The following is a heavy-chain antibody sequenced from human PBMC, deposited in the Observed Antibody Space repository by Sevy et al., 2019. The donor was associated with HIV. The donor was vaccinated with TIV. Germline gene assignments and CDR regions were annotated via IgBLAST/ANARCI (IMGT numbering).Heavy chain of an antibody. CDR1: GFTFGDYA. CDR3: TRGNYVPPYYFDY. D-gene: IGHD1-7*01. V-gene: IGHV3-49*04. Sequence: GGSLRLSCTASGFTFGDYAMSWVRQAPGKGLEWVGFIRSKAYGGTTEYAASVKGRFTISRDDSNSIAYLQMNSLKTEDTAVFYCTRGNYVPPYYFDYWGQGTLVTVSS. CDR2: IRSKAYGGTT. J-gene: IGHJ4*02.